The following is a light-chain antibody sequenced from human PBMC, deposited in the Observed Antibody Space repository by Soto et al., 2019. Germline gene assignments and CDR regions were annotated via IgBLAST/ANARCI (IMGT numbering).Light chain of an antibody. CDR1: QGISNY. CDR3: QNYDSFLIT. CDR2: DAS. Sequence: DFQMTQSPSSLSASIGDRVTVTCRASQGISNYLAWYQQKPGKGPELLIYDASTWQSGVPSRFSGSGSGTDFTLTISSLQPEDVATYDGQNYDSFLITCGPGTKVDI. J-gene: IGKJ3*01. V-gene: IGKV1-27*01.